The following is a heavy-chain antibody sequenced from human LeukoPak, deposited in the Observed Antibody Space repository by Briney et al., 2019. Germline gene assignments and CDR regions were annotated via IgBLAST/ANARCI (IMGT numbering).Heavy chain of an antibody. CDR2: ISAYNGNT. D-gene: IGHD3-9*01. V-gene: IGHV1-18*01. J-gene: IGHJ6*03. CDR3: ARVKPDIGSYYDILTGYYTDYYYYMDV. CDR1: GYTFTSYG. Sequence: ASVKVSCKASGYTFTSYGISWVRQAPGQGLGWMGWISAYNGNTNYAQKLQGRVTMTTDTSTSTAYMELRSLRSDDTAVYYCARVKPDIGSYYDILTGYYTDYYYYMDVWGKGTTVTVSS.